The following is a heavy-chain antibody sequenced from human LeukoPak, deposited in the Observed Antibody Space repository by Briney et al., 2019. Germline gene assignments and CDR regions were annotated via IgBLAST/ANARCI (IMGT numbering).Heavy chain of an antibody. V-gene: IGHV3-23*01. J-gene: IGHJ4*02. CDR1: GFTSGVYA. Sequence: GGSLRLSCVASGFTSGVYAMSWVRQAPGKGLEWVSAFSGGGDSFYADSVRGRFSVSADKSKNILYLQMNSLRVEDTAVYFCGKGGGRHFDVHYWGQGNPVTVSS. D-gene: IGHD1-14*01. CDR3: GKGGGRHFDVHY. CDR2: FSGGGDS.